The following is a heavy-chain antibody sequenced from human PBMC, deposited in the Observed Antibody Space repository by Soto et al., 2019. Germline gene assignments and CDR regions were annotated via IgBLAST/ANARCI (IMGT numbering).Heavy chain of an antibody. Sequence: ASVKVSCKAAGYTFTSYAMHWVRQAPGQRHEWRGWINAGNGNTNYAQKLQARVTMTTDTSTSTAYMELRSLRSHDPAVYSCAATLDYGNKARFDPWCQGT. CDR3: AATLDYGNKARFDP. J-gene: IGHJ5*02. V-gene: IGHV1-3*01. D-gene: IGHD4-17*01. CDR2: INAGNGNT. CDR1: GYTFTSYA.